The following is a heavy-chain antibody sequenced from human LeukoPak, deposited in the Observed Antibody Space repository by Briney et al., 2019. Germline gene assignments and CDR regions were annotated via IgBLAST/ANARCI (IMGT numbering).Heavy chain of an antibody. Sequence: GGSLRLSCTVSRFTFGDYAMSWFRQAPGKGLEWVGFIRSKAYGGTTEYAASVKGRFTISRDDSKSIAYLQMNSLKTEDTAVYYCTRDSSGWYRDEYFQHWGQGTLVTVSS. V-gene: IGHV3-49*03. J-gene: IGHJ1*01. CDR3: TRDSSGWYRDEYFQH. CDR2: IRSKAYGGTT. D-gene: IGHD6-19*01. CDR1: RFTFGDYA.